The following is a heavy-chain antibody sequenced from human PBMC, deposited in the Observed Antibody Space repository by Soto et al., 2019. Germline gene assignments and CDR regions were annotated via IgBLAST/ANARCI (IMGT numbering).Heavy chain of an antibody. Sequence: GASVKVSCKASGYTFTSYGFSWVRQAPGQGLEWMGWISAYNGNTNYAQKLQGRVTMTTDTSTSTADMERRSLRSDDTAVYYCARDRSEVGVRGVIITQWFDPWGQGTLVTVSS. V-gene: IGHV1-18*01. J-gene: IGHJ5*02. CDR2: ISAYNGNT. CDR3: ARDRSEVGVRGVIITQWFDP. D-gene: IGHD3-10*01. CDR1: GYTFTSYG.